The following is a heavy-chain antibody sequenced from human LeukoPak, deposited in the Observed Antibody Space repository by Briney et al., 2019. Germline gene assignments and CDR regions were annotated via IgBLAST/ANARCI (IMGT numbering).Heavy chain of an antibody. V-gene: IGHV4-59*01. CDR1: GGSISSYY. J-gene: IGHJ4*02. D-gene: IGHD6-13*01. CDR3: ARGGSSSSLNHFDC. Sequence: SETLSLTCTVSGGSISSYYWSWIRQTPGEGLEWIGYIYYSGSTNYNPSLKSRVTMSVDTSKNQFSLNLSSVTAADTAVYYCARGGSSSSLNHFDCWGQGTLVTVSS. CDR2: IYYSGST.